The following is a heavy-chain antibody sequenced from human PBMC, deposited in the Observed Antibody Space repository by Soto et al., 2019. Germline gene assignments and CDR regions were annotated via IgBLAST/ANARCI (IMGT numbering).Heavy chain of an antibody. D-gene: IGHD5-12*01. J-gene: IGHJ6*02. CDR1: GFTFSSYA. CDR2: ISYDGSNK. Sequence: PGGVPRLSCAASGFTFSSYAMHWVRQAPGKGLEWVAVISYDGSNKYYADSVKGRFTISRDNSKNTLYLQMNSLRAEDTAVYYCARDYYRFNSGYGFSMDVWGQGTTVTVSS. CDR3: ARDYYRFNSGYGFSMDV. V-gene: IGHV3-30-3*01.